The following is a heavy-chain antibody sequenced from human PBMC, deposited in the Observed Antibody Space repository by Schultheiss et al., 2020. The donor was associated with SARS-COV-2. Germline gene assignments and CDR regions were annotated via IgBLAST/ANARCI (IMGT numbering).Heavy chain of an antibody. Sequence: SETLSLTCTVSGGSISSSSYYWGWIRQPPGKGLEWIGEINHSGSTNYNPSLKSRVTISVDTSKNQFSLKLSSVTAADTAVYYCARGGIQLWFYYGMDVWGQGTTVTVSS. CDR3: ARGGIQLWFYYGMDV. CDR2: INHSGST. D-gene: IGHD5-18*01. V-gene: IGHV4-39*01. J-gene: IGHJ6*02. CDR1: GGSISSSSYY.